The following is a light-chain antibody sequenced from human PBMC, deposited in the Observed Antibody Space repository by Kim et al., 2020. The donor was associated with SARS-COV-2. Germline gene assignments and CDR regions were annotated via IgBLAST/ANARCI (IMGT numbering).Light chain of an antibody. CDR2: QDT. CDR3: QAWDTSTAV. CDR1: KLGDEF. Sequence: VSPGQTASISCSGDKLGDEFACWYQQKPGQSPVLVIYQDTKRPSGIPERFSGSNSGNTATLTISGTQAMDEADYYCQAWDTSTAVFGGGTKLTVL. J-gene: IGLJ3*02. V-gene: IGLV3-1*01.